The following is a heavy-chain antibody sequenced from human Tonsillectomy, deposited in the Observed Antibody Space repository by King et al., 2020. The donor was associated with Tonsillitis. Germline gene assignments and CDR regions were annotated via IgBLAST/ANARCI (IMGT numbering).Heavy chain of an antibody. Sequence: VQLQQWGAGLLKPSETLSLTCAVYGGSFSGYYWSWIRQPPGKGLEWIGEINHGGSTNYNPSLTSRVTISVDTSKNQFSLKLISVTAADTAVYYCASTRGYWGQGTLVTVSS. CDR1: GGSFSGYY. CDR3: ASTRGY. V-gene: IGHV4-34*01. J-gene: IGHJ4*02. D-gene: IGHD3-10*01. CDR2: INHGGST.